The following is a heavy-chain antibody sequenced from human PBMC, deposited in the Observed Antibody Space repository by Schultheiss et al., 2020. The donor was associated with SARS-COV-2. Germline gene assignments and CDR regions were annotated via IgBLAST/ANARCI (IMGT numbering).Heavy chain of an antibody. CDR2: IIPIFGTA. Sequence: SVKVSCKASGGTFSSYAISWVRQAPGQGLEWMGGIIPIFGTANYAQKFQGRVTITADESTSTAYMELRSLRSDDTAVYYCARGSVFPHHNLNDYWGQGTLVTGSS. CDR3: ARGSVFPHHNLNDY. D-gene: IGHD2-21*01. V-gene: IGHV1-69*13. J-gene: IGHJ4*02. CDR1: GGTFSSYA.